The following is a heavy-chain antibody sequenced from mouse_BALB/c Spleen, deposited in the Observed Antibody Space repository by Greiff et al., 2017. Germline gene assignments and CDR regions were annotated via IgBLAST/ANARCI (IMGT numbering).Heavy chain of an antibody. J-gene: IGHJ4*01. V-gene: IGHV1-14*01. CDR3: AREAYYGNYDYAMDY. CDR2: INPYNDGT. D-gene: IGHD2-10*01. Sequence: VQLKQSGPELVKPGASVKMSCKASGYTFTSYVMHWVKQKPGQGLEWIGYINPYNDGTKYNEKFKGKATLTSDKSSSTAYMELSSLTSEDSAVYYCAREAYYGNYDYAMDYWGQGTSVTVSS. CDR1: GYTFTSYV.